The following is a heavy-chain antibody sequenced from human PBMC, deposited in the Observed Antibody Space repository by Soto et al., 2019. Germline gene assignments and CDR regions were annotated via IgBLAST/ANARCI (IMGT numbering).Heavy chain of an antibody. CDR2: ISYDGSKK. Sequence: QVQLVESGGGVVQPGRSLRLSCAASGFPFTSYGMHWVRQAPGKGLEWVAVISYDGSKKYYADSVKGRITISRDNSKNTLYLQMNSLRDEDTAIYYCAKGHRDDLVGATTGGWYFDLWGRGTLVTVSS. V-gene: IGHV3-30*18. J-gene: IGHJ2*01. CDR1: GFPFTSYG. D-gene: IGHD1-26*01. CDR3: AKGHRDDLVGATTGGWYFDL.